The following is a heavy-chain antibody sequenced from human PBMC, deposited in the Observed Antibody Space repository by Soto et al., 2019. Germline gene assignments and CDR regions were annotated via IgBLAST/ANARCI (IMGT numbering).Heavy chain of an antibody. CDR1: GYTLTELS. CDR3: AARMLCSSTSCYHDAFDI. J-gene: IGHJ3*02. D-gene: IGHD2-2*01. Sequence: ASVKVSCKVSGYTLTELSMHWVRQAPGKGLEGMGGFDPEDGETIYARKFQGGVTMTEDTSTDTAYMELSSLRSEDTVVYYCAARMLCSSTSCYHDAFDIWGQGTMVTVSS. CDR2: FDPEDGET. V-gene: IGHV1-24*01.